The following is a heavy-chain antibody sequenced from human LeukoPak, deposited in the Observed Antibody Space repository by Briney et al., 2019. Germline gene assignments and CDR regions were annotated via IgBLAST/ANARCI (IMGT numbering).Heavy chain of an antibody. CDR1: GFTFSSYW. Sequence: PGRSLRLSCVASGFTFSSYWMTWVRQAPGKGLEWVANINQGGSEKFYVDSLKGRFTISRDNAKNSLYLQMNSLRAEDTAVYYCARDSNYDGSGYSYDVLDIWGQGTEVTVSS. CDR2: INQGGSEK. J-gene: IGHJ3*02. D-gene: IGHD3-22*01. V-gene: IGHV3-7*01. CDR3: ARDSNYDGSGYSYDVLDI.